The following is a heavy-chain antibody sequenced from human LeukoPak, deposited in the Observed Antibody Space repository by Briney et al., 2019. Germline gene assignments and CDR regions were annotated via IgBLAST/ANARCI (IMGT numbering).Heavy chain of an antibody. D-gene: IGHD6-6*01. V-gene: IGHV3-30*02. CDR2: IRYDGSNK. CDR1: GFTFSSYG. CDR3: AKDLNEYSSSSGDY. Sequence: GGSLRLSCAASGFTFSSYGMHWVRQAPGKGLEWVAFIRYDGSNKYYADSVKGRFTISRDNSKNTLYLQMNSLRAGDTAVYYCAKDLNEYSSSSGDYWGQGTLVTVSS. J-gene: IGHJ4*02.